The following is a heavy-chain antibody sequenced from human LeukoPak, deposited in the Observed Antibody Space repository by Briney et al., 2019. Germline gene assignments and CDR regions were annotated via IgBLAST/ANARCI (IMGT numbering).Heavy chain of an antibody. Sequence: GGSLRLSCAASGFTFSSYGMTWVRQAPGKGLEWVSYISSSSSTIYYADSVKGRFTISRDNAKNSLYLQLNSLRAEDTAVYYCAKVAAGNWFDPWGQGTLVTVSS. CDR3: AKVAAGNWFDP. CDR2: ISSSSSTI. V-gene: IGHV3-48*01. CDR1: GFTFSSYG. D-gene: IGHD6-13*01. J-gene: IGHJ5*02.